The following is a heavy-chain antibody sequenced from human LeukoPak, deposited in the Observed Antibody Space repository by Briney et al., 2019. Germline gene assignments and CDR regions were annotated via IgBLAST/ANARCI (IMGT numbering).Heavy chain of an antibody. CDR3: AKGGPGFNWFDP. CDR2: ISGSGDSA. V-gene: IGHV3-23*01. Sequence: PGGSLRLPCAASGFTFSSYGMSWVCQAPGKGLEWVSAISGSGDSAYYADSVKGRFTISRDNSKNTLYLQVNSLRAEDTAVYYCAKGGPGFNWFDPWGQGTLVTVSS. CDR1: GFTFSSYG. J-gene: IGHJ5*02.